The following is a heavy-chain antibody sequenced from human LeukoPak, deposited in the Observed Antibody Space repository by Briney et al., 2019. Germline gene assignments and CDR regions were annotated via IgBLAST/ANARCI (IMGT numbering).Heavy chain of an antibody. D-gene: IGHD2-2*01. V-gene: IGHV1-46*01. CDR1: GYTLTINH. J-gene: IGHJ4*02. CDR2: INSSGDST. CDR3: AKFPVGYCSSTSCYYFDY. Sequence: ASVKVSCKASGYTLTINHIHWVRQAPGQGLEWMGVINSSGDSTTYAQNFQGRVTMTRDTSTSTVYMELRSLRAEDTAVYYCAKFPVGYCSSTSCYYFDYWGQGTLVTVSS.